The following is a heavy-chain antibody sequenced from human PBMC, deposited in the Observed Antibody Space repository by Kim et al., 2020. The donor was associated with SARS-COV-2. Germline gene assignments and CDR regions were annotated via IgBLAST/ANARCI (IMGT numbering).Heavy chain of an antibody. CDR3: ARVLPGYYDSSGTDAFDI. CDR2: IYYSGST. J-gene: IGHJ3*02. Sequence: SETLSLTCTVSGGSISSSSYYWGWIRQPPGKGLEWIGSIYYSGSTYYNPSLKSRVTISVDTSKNQFSLKLSSVTAADTAVYYCARVLPGYYDSSGTDAFDIWGQGTMVTVSS. CDR1: GGSISSSSYY. D-gene: IGHD3-22*01. V-gene: IGHV4-39*07.